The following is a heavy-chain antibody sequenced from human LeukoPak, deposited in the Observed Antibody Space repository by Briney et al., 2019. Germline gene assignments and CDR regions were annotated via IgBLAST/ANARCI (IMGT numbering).Heavy chain of an antibody. Sequence: GGSLRLSCAASGFTFGDHIMNWVRQLPGERLEWVAYVSGSGSTVYYADSVKGRFTVSRDNGKSSLYLQMNSLRVEDTALYYCVRQFASWGQGTLVTVS. V-gene: IGHV3-48*01. CDR1: GFTFGDHI. J-gene: IGHJ4*02. CDR3: VRQFAS. CDR2: VSGSGSTV.